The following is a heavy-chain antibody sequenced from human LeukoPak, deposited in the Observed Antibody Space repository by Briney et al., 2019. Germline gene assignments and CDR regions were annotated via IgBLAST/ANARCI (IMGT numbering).Heavy chain of an antibody. CDR2: ISGSGGST. Sequence: GGSLRLSCAASGFTFSSYAMSWVRQAPGKGLEWVSAISGSGGSTYYADSVKGRFTISRDNSKNTLYLQMNSLRAEDTAVYYCAKDLNYDFWSGYNYFDYWGQGTLVTVSS. CDR3: AKDLNYDFWSGYNYFDY. D-gene: IGHD3-3*01. J-gene: IGHJ4*02. V-gene: IGHV3-23*01. CDR1: GFTFSSYA.